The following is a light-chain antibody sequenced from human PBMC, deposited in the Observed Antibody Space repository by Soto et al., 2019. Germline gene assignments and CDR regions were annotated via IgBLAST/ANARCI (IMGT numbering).Light chain of an antibody. V-gene: IGKV3-20*01. Sequence: ILLTQYPGTLSLSPGERATLSCRASQSVSSSYLAWYQQKPGQAPRLLIYGASSRATGIPDRFSGSGSGTDFTLTISRLEPEDFAVYYCQQYGSSPTWTFGQGTKVDIK. CDR2: GAS. CDR1: QSVSSSY. CDR3: QQYGSSPTWT. J-gene: IGKJ1*01.